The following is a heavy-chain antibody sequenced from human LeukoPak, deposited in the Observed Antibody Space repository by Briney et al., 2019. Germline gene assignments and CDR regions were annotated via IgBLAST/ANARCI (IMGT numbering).Heavy chain of an antibody. CDR2: ISGSGGST. CDR3: AKDLSIGVAGTGDY. V-gene: IGHV3-23*01. J-gene: IGHJ4*02. Sequence: GGSLRLSCAASGFTFSSNGMYWVRQAPGKGLEWVSDISGSGGSTYYADSVKGRFTISRDNSKNTLYLQMNSLRAEDTAVYYCAKDLSIGVAGTGDYWGQGTLVTVSS. CDR1: GFTFSSNG. D-gene: IGHD6-19*01.